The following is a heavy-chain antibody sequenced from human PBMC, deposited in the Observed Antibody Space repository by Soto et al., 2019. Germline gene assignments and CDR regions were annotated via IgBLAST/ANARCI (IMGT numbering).Heavy chain of an antibody. V-gene: IGHV4-31*03. CDR2: VSPIGTP. Sequence: QVQLQESGPGLVKPSQTLSLTCTVSGDSVSGGYYWSWVRQRPRKGLEWIGYVSPIGTPYYSPSLNSRVSISLDTSKNQLSLEVRSVTAADTAVYYCARDRASYGMDVWGQGTTVTVSS. CDR3: ARDRASYGMDV. J-gene: IGHJ6*02. CDR1: GDSVSGGYY.